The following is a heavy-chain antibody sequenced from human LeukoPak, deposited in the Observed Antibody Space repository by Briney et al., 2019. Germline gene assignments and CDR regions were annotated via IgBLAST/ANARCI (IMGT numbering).Heavy chain of an antibody. V-gene: IGHV3-33*01. CDR3: ARDRIAGGNWFDP. D-gene: IGHD2-21*01. CDR1: GFTFSSYG. Sequence: GRSLRLSCAASGFTFSSYGMHWVRQAPGKGLEWVAVIWYDGSNKYYADSVKGRFTISRDNSKNTLYLQMNSLRAEDTAVYYCARDRIAGGNWFDPWGQGTLVTVSS. J-gene: IGHJ5*02. CDR2: IWYDGSNK.